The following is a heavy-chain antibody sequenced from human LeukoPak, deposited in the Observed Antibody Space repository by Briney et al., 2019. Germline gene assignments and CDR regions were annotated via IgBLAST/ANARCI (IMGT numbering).Heavy chain of an antibody. D-gene: IGHD2-21*02. J-gene: IGHJ3*02. CDR2: IKEDGSEK. Sequence: GGSLRLSCAASGFTFSNYAMRWARQAPGKGLQWVANIKEDGSEKYYVDSVKGRFTISRDNAKNSLYLQMNSLRAEDTAVYYCARREVVVTATAFDAFDIWGQGTMVTVSS. V-gene: IGHV3-7*05. CDR3: ARREVVVTATAFDAFDI. CDR1: GFTFSNYA.